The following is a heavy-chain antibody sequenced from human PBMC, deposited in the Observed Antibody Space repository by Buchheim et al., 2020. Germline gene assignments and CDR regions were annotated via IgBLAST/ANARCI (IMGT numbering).Heavy chain of an antibody. Sequence: QVQLQQWGAGLLKPSETLSLTCAVYGGSFSGYYWSWIRQPPGKGLEWIGEINHRGSTNYNPSLKSRVTISVETYKNQFSLKLSSVTAADTAVYYCARGGGALVGSNWFDPWGQGTL. CDR2: INHRGST. CDR3: ARGGGALVGSNWFDP. V-gene: IGHV4-34*01. D-gene: IGHD1-26*01. CDR1: GGSFSGYY. J-gene: IGHJ5*02.